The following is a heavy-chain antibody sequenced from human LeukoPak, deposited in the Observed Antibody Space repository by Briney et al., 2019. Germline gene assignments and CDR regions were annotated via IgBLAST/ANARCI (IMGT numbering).Heavy chain of an antibody. V-gene: IGHV4-59*01. CDR2: IYYSGST. CDR1: GGSISSYY. Sequence: PSETLSLTCTVSGGSISSYYWSWIRQPPGKGLEWIGYIYYSGSTNYNPSLKSRVTISVDTSKNQFSLKLSSVTAADTAVYYCARRRLQQLVSPGSRGASNKYAFDIWGQGTMVTVSS. J-gene: IGHJ3*02. D-gene: IGHD6-13*01. CDR3: ARRRLQQLVSPGSRGASNKYAFDI.